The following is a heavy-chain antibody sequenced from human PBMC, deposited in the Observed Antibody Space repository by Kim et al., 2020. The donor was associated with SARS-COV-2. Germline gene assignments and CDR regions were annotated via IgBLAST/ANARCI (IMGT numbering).Heavy chain of an antibody. V-gene: IGHV7-4-1*02. Sequence: APGLTGRFVFSLDTSVSTAYLQISSLKAEDTAVYYCARVDYGGNIALRYWGQGTLVTVSS. CDR3: ARVDYGGNIALRY. J-gene: IGHJ4*02. D-gene: IGHD4-17*01.